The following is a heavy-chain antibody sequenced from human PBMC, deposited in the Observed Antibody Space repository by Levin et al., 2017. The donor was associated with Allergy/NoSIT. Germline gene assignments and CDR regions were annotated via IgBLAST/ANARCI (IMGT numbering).Heavy chain of an antibody. V-gene: IGHV4-34*01. CDR2: INHSGST. D-gene: IGHD3-10*01. Sequence: PSETLSLTCAVYGGSFSGYYWSWIRQPPGKGLEWIGEINHSGSTNYNPSLKSRVTISVDTSKNQFSLKLSSVTAADTAVYYCARDGYYGSGSLHNWFDPWGQGTLVTVSS. J-gene: IGHJ5*02. CDR3: ARDGYYGSGSLHNWFDP. CDR1: GGSFSGYY.